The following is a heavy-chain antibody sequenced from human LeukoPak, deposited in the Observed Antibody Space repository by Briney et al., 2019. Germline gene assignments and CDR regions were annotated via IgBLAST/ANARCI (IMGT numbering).Heavy chain of an antibody. V-gene: IGHV3-21*01. D-gene: IGHD4/OR15-4a*01. J-gene: IGHJ5*02. CDR2: ISSSSNYI. CDR3: VRIPNSANFPNWFDP. Sequence: PGGSLRLSCAASGFTFCSSTMNWVRQAPGKGLEWVSSISSSSNYIYYADSVKGRFTISRDNAKNSLYLQMNSLRADDTAVYYCVRIPNSANFPNWFDPWGQGTLVTVSS. CDR1: GFTFCSST.